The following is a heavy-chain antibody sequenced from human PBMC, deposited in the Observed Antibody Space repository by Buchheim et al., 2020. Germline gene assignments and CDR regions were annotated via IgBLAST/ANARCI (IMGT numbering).Heavy chain of an antibody. Sequence: QVQLVESGGGVVQPGRSLRLSCAASGFTFSSYGMHWVRQAPGRGLEWVAVISYDGSNKYYADYVKGGFTISRDNSKNTLDLQMNSLRAEDTAVYYCAKEWASYGYVIDYWGQGTL. CDR2: ISYDGSNK. CDR3: AKEWASYGYVIDY. D-gene: IGHD5-18*01. J-gene: IGHJ4*02. CDR1: GFTFSSYG. V-gene: IGHV3-30*18.